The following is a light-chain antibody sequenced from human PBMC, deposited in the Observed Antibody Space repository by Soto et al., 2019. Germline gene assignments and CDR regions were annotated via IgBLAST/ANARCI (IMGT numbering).Light chain of an antibody. CDR3: KQNGNLPLT. CDR1: QSVSSMS. CDR2: GAY. J-gene: IGKJ4*01. Sequence: EIVLTQSPGTLSLSPGERATLSCRASQSVSSMSLAWYQQKPGQAPRLLIYGAYTRATGVPDRSSGSGSGTDFTLTIRRLEPEDFAVYHCKQNGNLPLTFGGGTKVDIK. V-gene: IGKV3-20*01.